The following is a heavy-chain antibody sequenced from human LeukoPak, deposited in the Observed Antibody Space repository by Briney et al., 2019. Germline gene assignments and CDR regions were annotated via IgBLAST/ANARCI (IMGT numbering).Heavy chain of an antibody. Sequence: ASVKVSCKTSGYTFTSYGLSWVRQAPGQGLEWMGWISGHNGNTNYALKLQGRVTMTTDTSTSTAYMELRSLRSDDTAVYYCARGELPSFDYWGQGTLVTVSS. CDR3: ARGELPSFDY. CDR1: GYTFTSYG. CDR2: ISGHNGNT. J-gene: IGHJ4*02. V-gene: IGHV1-18*04. D-gene: IGHD1-26*01.